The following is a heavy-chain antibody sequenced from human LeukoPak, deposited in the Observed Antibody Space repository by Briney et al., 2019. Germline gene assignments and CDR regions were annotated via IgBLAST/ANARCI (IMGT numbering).Heavy chain of an antibody. V-gene: IGHV3-73*01. CDR1: GFTFSGSA. CDR3: RGQYCSGGSCTPDYYYYMDV. J-gene: IGHJ6*03. D-gene: IGHD2-15*01. Sequence: GGSLRLSCAASGFTFSGSAMHWVRQASGKGLEWVGRIRSKANSYATAYAASVKGRFTISRDDSKNTAYLQMNSLKTEDTAVYYCRGQYCSGGSCTPDYYYYMDVWGKGTTVTVSS. CDR2: IRSKANSYAT.